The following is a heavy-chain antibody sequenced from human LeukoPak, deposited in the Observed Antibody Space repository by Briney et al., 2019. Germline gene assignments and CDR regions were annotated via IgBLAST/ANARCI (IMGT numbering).Heavy chain of an antibody. CDR3: AREEAARTFDY. D-gene: IGHD6-6*01. J-gene: IGHJ4*02. CDR1: GYTFTGYY. CDR2: INPNSGGT. V-gene: IGHV1-2*02. Sequence: ASVKVSCKASGYTFTGYYMHWLRQAPGQGLAWMGWINPNSGGTNYAQKFQGRVTMTRDTSISTAYMELSRLRSDGTAVYYCAREEAARTFDYWGQGTLVTVSS.